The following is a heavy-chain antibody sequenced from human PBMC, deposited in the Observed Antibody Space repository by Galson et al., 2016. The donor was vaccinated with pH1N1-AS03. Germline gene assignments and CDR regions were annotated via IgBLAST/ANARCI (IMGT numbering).Heavy chain of an antibody. CDR1: GFPFSGYS. J-gene: IGHJ4*02. V-gene: IGHV3-21*01. D-gene: IGHD6-19*01. CDR3: ARDGPPQGISVADSFDF. CDR2: ISTTSSSI. Sequence: SLRLSCAASGFPFSGYSMNWVRQAPGKGLEWVSFISTTSSSIYYADSVKGRFTISRDNAKHSLFLQMNSLRDEDQAVYYCARDGPPQGISVADSFDFWGKGTLVTVSS.